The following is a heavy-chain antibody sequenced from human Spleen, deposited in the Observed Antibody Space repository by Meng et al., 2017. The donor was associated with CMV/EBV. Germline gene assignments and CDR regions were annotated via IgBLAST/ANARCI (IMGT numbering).Heavy chain of an antibody. CDR3: AKDLGGGDNYYYGMDV. V-gene: IGHV3-33*06. J-gene: IGHJ6*02. D-gene: IGHD2-21*01. CDR1: GFTFRSHG. CDR2: IWYDGSNK. Sequence: GGSLRLSCAASGFTFRSHGMHWVRQAPGKGLEWVAVIWYDGSNKHYADSVKGRFTISRDSSKNTLYLHMNSLRAEDTAVYYCAKDLGGGDNYYYGMDVWGQGTTVTVSS.